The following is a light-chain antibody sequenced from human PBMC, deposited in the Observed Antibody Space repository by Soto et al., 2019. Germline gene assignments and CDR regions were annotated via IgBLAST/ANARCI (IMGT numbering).Light chain of an antibody. Sequence: VLTQPPSASGTPGQRVTLSCSGSSSNIGSNNVDWYQYLPGTAPRLVIYANNLRPSGVPDRFSGSKSGTSASLAVSGLQSEDEADYYCAAWDGSLNGLVFGGGTQLTVL. V-gene: IGLV1-44*01. CDR1: SSNIGSNN. CDR3: AAWDGSLNGLV. CDR2: ANN. J-gene: IGLJ7*01.